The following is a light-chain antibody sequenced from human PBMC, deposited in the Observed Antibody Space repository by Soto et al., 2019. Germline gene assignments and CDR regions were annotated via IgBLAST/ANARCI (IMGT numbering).Light chain of an antibody. Sequence: SVLTQPASVSGSPGQSITISCTGTSSDVVGYNYVSWYQHHPGKAPKLMIYDVSNRPSGVFNRFSGSKSGNTASLTISGLQPEDEADYYCCSYTTSNTRQIVFGTGTKVTVL. V-gene: IGLV2-14*03. CDR3: CSYTTSNTRQIV. CDR2: DVS. J-gene: IGLJ1*01. CDR1: SSDVVGYNY.